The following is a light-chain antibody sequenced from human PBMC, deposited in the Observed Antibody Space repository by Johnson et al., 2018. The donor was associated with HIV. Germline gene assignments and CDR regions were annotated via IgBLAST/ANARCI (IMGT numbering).Light chain of an antibody. Sequence: QSVLTQPPSVSAAPGQKVTISCSGSSSNIGNNYVSWYQQLPGTAPKLLIYDNNKRPSGIPDRFSGSQSGTSATLGITGLQTGDEADYYCGTWDSSLSAMGLGTGTKVTVL. J-gene: IGLJ1*01. V-gene: IGLV1-51*01. CDR1: SSNIGNNY. CDR2: DNN. CDR3: GTWDSSLSAMG.